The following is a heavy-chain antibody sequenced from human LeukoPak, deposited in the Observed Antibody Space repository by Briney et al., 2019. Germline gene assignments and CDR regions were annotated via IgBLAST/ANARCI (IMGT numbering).Heavy chain of an antibody. CDR3: ARDYGYGVTVMISDDY. V-gene: IGHV1-18*01. Sequence: ASVKVSCKASGYTFNRYGITWVRQALGQGLEWMGWISGYNGNANYAQKLQGRVTMTTDTSTSTAYMELRSLRSDDTAMYYCARDYGYGVTVMISDDYWGQGTLVTVSS. J-gene: IGHJ4*02. D-gene: IGHD5-12*01. CDR2: ISGYNGNA. CDR1: GYTFNRYG.